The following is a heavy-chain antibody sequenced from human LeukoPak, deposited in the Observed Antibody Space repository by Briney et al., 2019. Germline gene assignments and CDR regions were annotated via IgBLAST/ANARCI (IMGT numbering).Heavy chain of an antibody. D-gene: IGHD5-18*01. V-gene: IGHV3-7*03. CDR2: IKQDGSEK. Sequence: GGSLRLSCAASGFTLSSYWMSWARQAPGKGLEWVANIKQDGSEKYYVDSVKGRFTISRDNAKNSLYLQMNSLTAEDTAVYYCARAGGYSYGYFDYWGQGTLVTVSS. J-gene: IGHJ4*02. CDR1: GFTLSSYW. CDR3: ARAGGYSYGYFDY.